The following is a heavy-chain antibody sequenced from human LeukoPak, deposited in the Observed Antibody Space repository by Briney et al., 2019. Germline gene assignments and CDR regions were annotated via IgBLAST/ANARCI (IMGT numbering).Heavy chain of an antibody. CDR3: ARDSVTMVRGVIMVEAFDI. Sequence: SETLSLTCTVSGGSISSYYWSWLRQPPGRGLDWIGYISYSGSTDYNPSLKSRVTISVDTSKNQFSLKLSYVTAADTAVYYCARDSVTMVRGVIMVEAFDIWGQGTMVTVSS. CDR2: ISYSGST. CDR1: GGSISSYY. V-gene: IGHV4-59*01. J-gene: IGHJ3*02. D-gene: IGHD3-10*01.